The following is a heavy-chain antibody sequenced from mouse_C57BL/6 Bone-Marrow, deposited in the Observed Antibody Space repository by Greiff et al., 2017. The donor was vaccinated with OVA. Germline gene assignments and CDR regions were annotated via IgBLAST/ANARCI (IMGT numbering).Heavy chain of an antibody. CDR1: GYSITSGYD. V-gene: IGHV3-1*01. CDR3: ARESSYDWYFDV. Sequence: DVKLVESGPGMVKPSQSLSLTCTVTGYSITSGYDWHWIRHFPGNKLEWMGYISYSGSTNYNPSLKSRISITHDTSKNHFFLKLNSVTTEDTATYYCARESSYDWYFDVWGTGTTVTVSS. D-gene: IGHD1-1*01. CDR2: ISYSGST. J-gene: IGHJ1*03.